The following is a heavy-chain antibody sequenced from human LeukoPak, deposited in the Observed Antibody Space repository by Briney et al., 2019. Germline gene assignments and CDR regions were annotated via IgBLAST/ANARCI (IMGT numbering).Heavy chain of an antibody. V-gene: IGHV1-2*02. CDR2: INPNSGGT. Sequence: GASVKVSCKASGYTFTGYYMHWVRQAPGQGLEWMGWINPNSGGTNYAQKFQGRVTMTRDTSISTAYMELSRLRSDDTAVYYCARTDIVVVPAAIPYYLDYWGQGTLVTVSS. CDR3: ARTDIVVVPAAIPYYLDY. D-gene: IGHD2-2*01. J-gene: IGHJ4*02. CDR1: GYTFTGYY.